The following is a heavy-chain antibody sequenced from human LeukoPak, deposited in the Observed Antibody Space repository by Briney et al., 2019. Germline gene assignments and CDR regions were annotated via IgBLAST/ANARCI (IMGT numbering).Heavy chain of an antibody. CDR2: ISSTSSTI. V-gene: IGHV3-48*04. Sequence: GGSLRLSCAASGFTFSSYSMNWVRQAPGEGLEWVSYISSTSSTIYYADSVKGRFTISRDNAKNSLYLQMNSLRAEDTAVYYCARDQTYYYGMDVWGQGTTVTVSS. J-gene: IGHJ6*02. CDR3: ARDQTYYYGMDV. CDR1: GFTFSSYS.